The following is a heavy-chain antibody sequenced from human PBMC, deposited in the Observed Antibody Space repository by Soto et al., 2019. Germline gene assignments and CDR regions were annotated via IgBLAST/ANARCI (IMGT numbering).Heavy chain of an antibody. D-gene: IGHD3-3*01. V-gene: IGHV3-7*03. J-gene: IGHJ6*02. CDR2: IKQAGSEK. CDR1: GFTFSSYW. Sequence: GGSLRLSCAASGFTFSSYWMSLVRQAPGKGLECVSNIKQAGSEKYYVDSVKGRFTISRDSAKNSLYLQMNSLRAEDTAVYYCARENDFWSGDLPFPYYYYYGMGVWGQGTTVTVSS. CDR3: ARENDFWSGDLPFPYYYYYGMGV.